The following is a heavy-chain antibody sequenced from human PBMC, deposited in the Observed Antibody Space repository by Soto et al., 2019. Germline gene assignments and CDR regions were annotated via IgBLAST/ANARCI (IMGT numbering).Heavy chain of an antibody. CDR3: ARSPEATVTAFDY. V-gene: IGHV4-31*03. CDR1: GGSISSGGYY. Sequence: QVQLQESGPGLVKPSQTLSLTCTVSGGSISSGGYYWSWIRQHPGKGLEWFGYIYYSGSTYYNPSLRSRVSISVDTSKNQFSLKLSSVTAADTAVYYCARSPEATVTAFDYWGQGTLVTFSS. CDR2: IYYSGST. J-gene: IGHJ4*02. D-gene: IGHD4-17*01.